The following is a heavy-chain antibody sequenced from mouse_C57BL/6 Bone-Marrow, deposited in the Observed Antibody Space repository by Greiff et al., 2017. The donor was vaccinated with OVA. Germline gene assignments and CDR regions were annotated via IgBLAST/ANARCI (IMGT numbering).Heavy chain of an antibody. D-gene: IGHD1-1*01. CDR1: GFTFSSYT. V-gene: IGHV5-9*01. CDR2: ISGGGGNT. CDR3: ARHGTTRYAMDD. J-gene: IGHJ4*01. Sequence: EVQRVESGGGLVKPGGSLKLSCAASGFTFSSYTMSWVRQTPEKRLEWVATISGGGGNTYYPASVKGRFTISRDNAKNTLYLQMSSLRSEDTALYYCARHGTTRYAMDDWGQGTSVTVSS.